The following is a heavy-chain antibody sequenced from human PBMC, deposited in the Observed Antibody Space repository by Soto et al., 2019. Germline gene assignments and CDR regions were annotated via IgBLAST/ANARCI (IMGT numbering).Heavy chain of an antibody. CDR2: ISGSGGST. CDR1: GFTFSSYA. V-gene: IGHV3-23*01. J-gene: IGHJ4*02. D-gene: IGHD6-19*01. Sequence: GGSLRLSCAASGFTFSSYAMSWVRQAPGKGLEWVSAISGSGGSTYYADSVKGRFTISRDNSKNTLYLQMNSLRAEDTAVYYCAKDRSSGWYPSPLDYWGQGTLVTVSS. CDR3: AKDRSSGWYPSPLDY.